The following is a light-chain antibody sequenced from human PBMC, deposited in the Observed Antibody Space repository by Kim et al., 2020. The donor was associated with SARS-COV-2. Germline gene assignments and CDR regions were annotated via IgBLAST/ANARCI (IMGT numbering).Light chain of an antibody. CDR1: QSVSTD. CDR3: QQYSLWPPYT. Sequence: VSPGERATLSCRASQSVSTDVAWYQQKPGHPPRLLIYRASTRATGVPARFSGSGSGTEFTLTISSLQSEDFAVYYCQQYSLWPPYTFGQGTKLEI. J-gene: IGKJ2*01. CDR2: RAS. V-gene: IGKV3-15*01.